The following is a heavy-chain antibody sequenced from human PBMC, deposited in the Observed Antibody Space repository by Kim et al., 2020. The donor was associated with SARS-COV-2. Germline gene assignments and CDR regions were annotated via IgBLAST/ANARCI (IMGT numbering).Heavy chain of an antibody. J-gene: IGHJ4*02. V-gene: IGHV4-34*01. CDR1: GGSFSGYY. CDR3: ARVSKGGWPQY. D-gene: IGHD6-19*01. CDR2: INHSGST. Sequence: SETLSLTCAVYGGSFSGYYWSWIRQPPGKGLEWIGEINHSGSTNYNPSLKSRVTISVDTSKNQFSLKLSSVTAADTAVYYCARVSKGGWPQYWGQGTLVTVSS.